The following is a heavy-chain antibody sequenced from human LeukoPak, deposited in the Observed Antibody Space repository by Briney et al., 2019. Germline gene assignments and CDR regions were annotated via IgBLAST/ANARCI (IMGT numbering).Heavy chain of an antibody. J-gene: IGHJ6*03. CDR3: ARTDYGEGPNYYYYYMDV. V-gene: IGHV3-21*01. Sequence: GGSLRLSCAASKFTFSNYDMSWVRQAPGKGLEWVSSISTSSSYFYYADSVKGRFTISRDNAKNSLYLQMNSLRAEDTAVYYCARTDYGEGPNYYYYYMDVWGKGTTVTVSS. CDR2: ISTSSSYF. D-gene: IGHD4-17*01. CDR1: KFTFSNYD.